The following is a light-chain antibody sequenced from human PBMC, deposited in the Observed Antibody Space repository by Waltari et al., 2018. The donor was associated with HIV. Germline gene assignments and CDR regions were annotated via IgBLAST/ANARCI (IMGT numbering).Light chain of an antibody. CDR2: WAS. CDR3: QQYYSTPWT. V-gene: IGKV4-1*01. CDR1: QSVLYSSNNKNY. Sequence: DIVMTQSPDSLVVSLGERATINCKSSQSVLYSSNNKNYLAWYQQKTGQPPKLLIYWASTRESGVPDRFSGSGSGTDFTLTISSLQAEDVAVYYCQQYYSTPWTFGQGTKVEIK. J-gene: IGKJ1*01.